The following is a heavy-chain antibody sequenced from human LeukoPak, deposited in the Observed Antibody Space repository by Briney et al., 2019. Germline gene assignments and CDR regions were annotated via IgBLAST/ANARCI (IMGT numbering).Heavy chain of an antibody. CDR1: GFTFSSYG. Sequence: GGSLRLSCAASGFTFSSYGMHWVRQAPGKGLEWVAVISYDGSNKYYADSVKGRFTISRDNSKNTLYLQMNSLRAEDTAVYYCAKDLKQLVRFDAFDIWGQGTMVTVSS. V-gene: IGHV3-30*18. J-gene: IGHJ3*02. CDR3: AKDLKQLVRFDAFDI. D-gene: IGHD6-13*01. CDR2: ISYDGSNK.